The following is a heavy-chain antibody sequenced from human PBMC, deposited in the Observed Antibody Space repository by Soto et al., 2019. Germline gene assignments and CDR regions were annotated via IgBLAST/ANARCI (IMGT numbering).Heavy chain of an antibody. CDR1: GYSFTSYW. V-gene: IGHV5-51*01. CDR2: IYPGDSDT. Sequence: PGESLKISCKGSGYSFTSYWIGWVRQMPGKGLEWMGIIYPGDSDTRYSPSFQGQVTISADKSISTAYLQWSSLKASDTAMYYCARRVEYYYDSSGYYPAHAFDICGQGTMVTVSS. D-gene: IGHD3-22*01. J-gene: IGHJ3*02. CDR3: ARRVEYYYDSSGYYPAHAFDI.